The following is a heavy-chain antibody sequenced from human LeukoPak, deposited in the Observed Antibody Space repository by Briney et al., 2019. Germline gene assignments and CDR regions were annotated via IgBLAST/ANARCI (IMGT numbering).Heavy chain of an antibody. Sequence: PGGSLRLSCAASGLTLSNAWMSWVRQAPGKGLEWVGRIRSKTDGGTTDYAALVKGRLSISRDDSKNTLYLQMNSLKTEDTGVYYCTGYSYDSSGNYFDFWGQGTLVTVSS. CDR3: TGYSYDSSGNYFDF. CDR2: IRSKTDGGTT. J-gene: IGHJ4*02. CDR1: GLTLSNAW. D-gene: IGHD3-22*01. V-gene: IGHV3-15*05.